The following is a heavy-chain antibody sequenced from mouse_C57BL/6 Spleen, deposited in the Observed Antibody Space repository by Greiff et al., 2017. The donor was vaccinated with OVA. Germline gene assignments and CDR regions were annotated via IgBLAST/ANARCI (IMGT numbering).Heavy chain of an antibody. J-gene: IGHJ4*01. V-gene: IGHV1-55*01. Sequence: QVQLQQPGAELVKPGASVKMSCKASGYTFPSYWITWVKQRPGQGLEWIGDIYPGSGSTNYNEKFKSKATLTVDTSSSTAYMQLSSRRTEDSSIDYGARDRLYYAMDYWGQGTSVTVSS. CDR1: GYTFPSYW. CDR2: IYPGSGST. D-gene: IGHD2-14*01. CDR3: ARDRLYYAMDY.